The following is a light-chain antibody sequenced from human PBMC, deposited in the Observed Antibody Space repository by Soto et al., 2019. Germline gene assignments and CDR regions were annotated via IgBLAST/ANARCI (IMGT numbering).Light chain of an antibody. CDR1: SGDVGGYNY. Sequence: QSALTQPRSVSGSPGQSVTISCTGTSGDVGGYNYVSWYKQHPGKVPELIIYDVTKRPSGVPDRFSGSKSGNTASLTISGLQVEDEADYYCCSYAGTYSWVFGGGTKLTVL. J-gene: IGLJ3*02. CDR2: DVT. CDR3: CSYAGTYSWV. V-gene: IGLV2-11*01.